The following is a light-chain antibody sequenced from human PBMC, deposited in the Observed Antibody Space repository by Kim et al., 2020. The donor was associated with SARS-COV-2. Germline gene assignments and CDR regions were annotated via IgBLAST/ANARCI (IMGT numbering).Light chain of an antibody. CDR1: QGITNA. V-gene: IGKV1-5*01. J-gene: IGKJ1*01. Sequence: DIQMTQSPSTLSASVGDRVTITCRASQGITNALAWYQQKPGNAPTLLIYGASNLESAVPSRFSGSGSGTEFTLTITSLQPDDVATYYCQQYSIYWTFGQGTKVDIK. CDR2: GAS. CDR3: QQYSIYWT.